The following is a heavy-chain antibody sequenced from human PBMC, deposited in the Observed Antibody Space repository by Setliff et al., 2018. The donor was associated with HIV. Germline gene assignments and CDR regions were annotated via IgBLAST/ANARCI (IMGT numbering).Heavy chain of an antibody. CDR2: IYTSGST. J-gene: IGHJ4*02. CDR1: GGFISSYY. Sequence: SETLSLTCTVSGGFISSYYWNWIRQPAGKGLEWIGLIYTSGSTNYNPSLKGRVTMSVDTSKNQFSLRLSSVTAAATAVYYCARGAIAAAGDFDYWGQGTLVTVSS. D-gene: IGHD6-13*01. V-gene: IGHV4-4*07. CDR3: ARGAIAAAGDFDY.